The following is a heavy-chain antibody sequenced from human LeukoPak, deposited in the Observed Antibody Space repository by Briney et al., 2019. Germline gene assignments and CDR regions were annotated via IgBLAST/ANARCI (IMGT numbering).Heavy chain of an antibody. D-gene: IGHD3-10*01. CDR2: IYYSGST. J-gene: IGHJ3*02. Sequence: SETLSLTCTVSGGSISSYFWSWIRQPPGRGLEWIGFIYYSGSTNYNPSLKSRVTISIDTSKNQFSLKLSSVTAADTAVYYCARHGGVVRGEGSDAFDIWGQGTLVTVSS. V-gene: IGHV4-59*08. CDR3: ARHGGVVRGEGSDAFDI. CDR1: GGSISSYF.